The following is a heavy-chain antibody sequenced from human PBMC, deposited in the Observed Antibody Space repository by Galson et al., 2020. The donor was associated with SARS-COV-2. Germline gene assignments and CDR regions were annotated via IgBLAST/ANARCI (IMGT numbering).Heavy chain of an antibody. V-gene: IGHV3-21*01. CDR1: GFTFSRYS. J-gene: IGHJ6*02. CDR2: ITGSSSYI. D-gene: IGHD3-3*01. Sequence: TGGSLRLSCAASGFTFSRYSMNWVRQAPGKGLEWLTSITGSSSYIYYADSVKGRFTISRDNAKNSLYLQMNSLRAEDTAVYYCGRDNGDFWSGFRANYYGVDVWGQGTTVTVSS. CDR3: GRDNGDFWSGFRANYYGVDV.